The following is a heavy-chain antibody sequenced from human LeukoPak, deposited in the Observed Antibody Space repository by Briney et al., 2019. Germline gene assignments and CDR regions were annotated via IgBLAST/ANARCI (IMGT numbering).Heavy chain of an antibody. CDR1: GFTFSSYA. Sequence: GGSLRLSCAASGFTFSSYAMSWVRQAPGKGLELVSAISGSGGSTYYADSVKGRFTISRDNSKNTLYLQMNSLRAEDTAVYYCAKDKQWLNYFDYWGQRTLVTVSS. D-gene: IGHD6-19*01. J-gene: IGHJ4*02. CDR2: ISGSGGST. V-gene: IGHV3-23*01. CDR3: AKDKQWLNYFDY.